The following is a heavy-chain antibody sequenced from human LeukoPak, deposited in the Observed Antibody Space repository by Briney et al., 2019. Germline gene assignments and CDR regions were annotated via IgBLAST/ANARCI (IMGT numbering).Heavy chain of an antibody. V-gene: IGHV1-2*06. CDR1: GYTFTGYY. CDR2: INPNSGGT. Sequence: ASVKVSCKASGYTFTGYYMHWVRQAPGQGLEWMRRINPNSGGTNYAQKFQGRVTMTRDTSISTAYMELSRLRSDDTAVYYCARDRGQLGDEGWFDPWGQGTLVTVSS. CDR3: ARDRGQLGDEGWFDP. J-gene: IGHJ5*02. D-gene: IGHD1-1*01.